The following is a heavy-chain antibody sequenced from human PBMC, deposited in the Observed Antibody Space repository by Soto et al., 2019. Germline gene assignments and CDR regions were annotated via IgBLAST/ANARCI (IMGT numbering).Heavy chain of an antibody. CDR3: ARAIRGFSYVVDY. V-gene: IGHV3-48*02. D-gene: IGHD5-18*01. Sequence: LRLSCAASGFTFSSHSINWVRQAPGKGLEWVSYISGSGATEYYADSVKGRFTISRDNARNSLYLQMSSLSDEDTAVYYCARAIRGFSYVVDYWGQGTLVTVSS. CDR1: GFTFSSHS. J-gene: IGHJ4*02. CDR2: ISGSGATE.